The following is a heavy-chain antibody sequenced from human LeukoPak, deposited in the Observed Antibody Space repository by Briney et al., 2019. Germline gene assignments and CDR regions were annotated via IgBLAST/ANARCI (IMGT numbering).Heavy chain of an antibody. CDR3: ARLLDCSGGSCYSAGGY. Sequence: SETLSLTCTVSGVSISSSSYYWGWIRQPPGKGLEWIGSIYYSGSTYYNPSLKSRVTISVDTSKNQFSLKLSSVTAADTAVYYCARLLDCSGGSCYSAGGYWGQGTLVTVSS. D-gene: IGHD2-15*01. V-gene: IGHV4-39*01. J-gene: IGHJ4*02. CDR2: IYYSGST. CDR1: GVSISSSSYY.